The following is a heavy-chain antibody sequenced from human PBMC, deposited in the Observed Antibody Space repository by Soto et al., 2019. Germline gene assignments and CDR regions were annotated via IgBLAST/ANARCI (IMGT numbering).Heavy chain of an antibody. CDR1: GGTFSSYA. J-gene: IGHJ6*02. V-gene: IGHV1-69*13. D-gene: IGHD2-2*01. Sequence: SVKVSCKASGGTFSSYAISWVRQAPGQGLEWMGGIIPIFGTANYAQKFQGRVTITADESTSTAYMELSSLRSEDTAVYYCAREDIVVVPAAIRRYYYYGMDVWGQGTTVTVSS. CDR2: IIPIFGTA. CDR3: AREDIVVVPAAIRRYYYYGMDV.